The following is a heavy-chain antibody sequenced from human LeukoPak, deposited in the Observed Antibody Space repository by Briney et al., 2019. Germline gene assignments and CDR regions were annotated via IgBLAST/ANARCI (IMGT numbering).Heavy chain of an antibody. J-gene: IGHJ4*02. CDR2: IKQDGSEK. Sequence: GGSLRLSCAASGFTFSSYWMSWVRQAPGKGLEWVANIKQDGSEKYYVDSVKGRFTISRDNAKNSLYLQMNSLRAEDTAVYYCARGTYSSSLGALDYWGQGTLVTVSS. CDR1: GFTFSSYW. D-gene: IGHD6-6*01. CDR3: ARGTYSSSLGALDY. V-gene: IGHV3-7*01.